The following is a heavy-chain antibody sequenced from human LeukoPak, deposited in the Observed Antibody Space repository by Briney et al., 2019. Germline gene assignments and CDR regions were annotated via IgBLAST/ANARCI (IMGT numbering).Heavy chain of an antibody. CDR1: GFTFSSYW. CDR2: IKQDGSEK. V-gene: IGHV3-7*01. J-gene: IGHJ6*03. CDR3: ARAYSSSWDYYYYMDV. Sequence: GGSLRLSCAASGFTFSSYWMSWVRQAPGKGLEWVANIKQDGSEKYYVDSVKGRFTISRDNAKNSLYLQMNSLRAEDTAVYYCARAYSSSWDYYYYMDVWGKGTTVTVSS. D-gene: IGHD6-13*01.